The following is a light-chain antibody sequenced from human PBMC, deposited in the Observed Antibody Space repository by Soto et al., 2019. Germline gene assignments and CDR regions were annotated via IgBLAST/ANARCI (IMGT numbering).Light chain of an antibody. CDR2: SAS. J-gene: IGKJ3*01. Sequence: DFQMTQSPSSLSASVGDRVSITCRASQSIGTSLNWYQQKPGKDPKLLIYSASTFQGGGPSRCSGSGSGTDFTLTISSLPPEDFATYYCQQSYTAPFAFGPGTKVDVK. V-gene: IGKV1-39*01. CDR3: QQSYTAPFA. CDR1: QSIGTS.